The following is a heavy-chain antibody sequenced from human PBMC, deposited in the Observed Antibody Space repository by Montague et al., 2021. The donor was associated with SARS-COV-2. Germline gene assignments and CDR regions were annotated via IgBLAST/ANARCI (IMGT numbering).Heavy chain of an antibody. CDR3: AREFGHCSGGHCYSA. Sequence: SLRLSCAASGFTFSSYGMHWVRQAPGKGLEWVALIWYDGGNKYYADSVKGRFAISRDNSKNTLYLQMNSLRAEDTAVYYCAREFGHCSGGHCYSAWGQGTLVTVSS. J-gene: IGHJ5*02. V-gene: IGHV3-33*01. D-gene: IGHD2-15*01. CDR2: IWYDGGNK. CDR1: GFTFSSYG.